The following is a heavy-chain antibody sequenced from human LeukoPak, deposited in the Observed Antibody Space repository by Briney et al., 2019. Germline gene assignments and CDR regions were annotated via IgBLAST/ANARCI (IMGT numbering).Heavy chain of an antibody. CDR3: ARSGTRSGGAFDI. CDR2: VYSSGST. CDR1: GGSISGYY. V-gene: IGHV4-59*08. D-gene: IGHD4-23*01. Sequence: PSETLSLTCTVSGGSISGYYWSCIRQSPGKGLEWIAYVYSSGSTNYNPSLYSRVTISLDTSKNQFSLKVSSVTAADTAVYFCARSGTRSGGAFDIWGQGTMVTVSS. J-gene: IGHJ3*02.